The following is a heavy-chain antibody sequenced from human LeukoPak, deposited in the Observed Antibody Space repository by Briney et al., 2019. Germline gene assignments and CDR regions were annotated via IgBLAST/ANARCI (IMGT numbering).Heavy chain of an antibody. D-gene: IGHD4-23*01. Sequence: PGGSLRLSCAASGFTVSSNYMSWVRQAPGKGLEWVSVIDSGGSTYYADSVKGRFTISRDNSRNTLYLQMNSLRAEDTAVYYCARSTVVTGRYYYYYTDVWGKGTTVTVSS. CDR3: ARSTVVTGRYYYYYTDV. J-gene: IGHJ6*03. V-gene: IGHV3-53*01. CDR1: GFTVSSNY. CDR2: IDSGGST.